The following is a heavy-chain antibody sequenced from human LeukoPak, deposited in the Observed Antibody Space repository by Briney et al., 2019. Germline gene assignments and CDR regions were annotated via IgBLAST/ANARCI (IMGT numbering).Heavy chain of an antibody. CDR1: GFTFSRYS. V-gene: IGHV3-15*01. J-gene: IGHJ5*02. D-gene: IGHD3-9*01. CDR3: TTMTRYFDWLSNP. CDR2: IKSKTDGGTT. Sequence: GGTLRLSCAASGFTFSRYSMNWVRQAPGKGLEWVGRIKSKTDGGTTDYAAPVKGRFTISRDDSKNTLYLQMNSLKTEDTAVYYCTTMTRYFDWLSNPWGQGTLVTVSS.